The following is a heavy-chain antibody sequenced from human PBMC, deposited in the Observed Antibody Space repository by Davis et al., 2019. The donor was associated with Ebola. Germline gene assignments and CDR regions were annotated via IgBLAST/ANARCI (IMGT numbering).Heavy chain of an antibody. CDR3: TRAPEWELLYYFDY. D-gene: IGHD1-26*01. J-gene: IGHJ4*02. CDR2: IRSKAYGGTT. V-gene: IGHV3-49*03. CDR1: GFTFGDYA. Sequence: PGGSLRLSCTASGFTFGDYAMSWFRQAPGKGLEWVGFIRSKAYGGTTEYAASVKGRFTISRDDSKSIAYLQMNSLKTEDTAVYYCTRAPEWELLYYFDYWGQGTLVTVSS.